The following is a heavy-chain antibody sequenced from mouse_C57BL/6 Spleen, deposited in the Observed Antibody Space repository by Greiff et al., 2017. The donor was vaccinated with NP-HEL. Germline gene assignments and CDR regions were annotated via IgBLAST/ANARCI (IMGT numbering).Heavy chain of an antibody. D-gene: IGHD1-1*01. V-gene: IGHV1-55*01. Sequence: QVQLQQPGAELVKPGASVKMSCKASGYTFTSYWITWVKQRPGQGLEWIGDIYPGSGSTNYNEKFKSKATLTVDTSSSTAYMQLSSLTSEDSAVYYCARSPVVATDAMDYWGQGTSVTVSS. CDR1: GYTFTSYW. CDR2: IYPGSGST. J-gene: IGHJ4*01. CDR3: ARSPVVATDAMDY.